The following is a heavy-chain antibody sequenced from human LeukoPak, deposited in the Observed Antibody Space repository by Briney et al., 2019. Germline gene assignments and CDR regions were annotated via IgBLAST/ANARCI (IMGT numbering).Heavy chain of an antibody. CDR1: GGSISSYY. D-gene: IGHD6-19*01. CDR3: ARGAAEGWVPPYYYYYGMDV. CDR2: IYYSGST. V-gene: IGHV4-59*01. J-gene: IGHJ6*02. Sequence: SETLSLTCTVSGGSISSYYWSWIRQPPGKGLEWIGYIYYSGSTNYNPSLKSRVTISVDTSKNQFSLKLSSVTDADTAVYYCARGAAEGWVPPYYYYYGMDVWGQGTTVTVSS.